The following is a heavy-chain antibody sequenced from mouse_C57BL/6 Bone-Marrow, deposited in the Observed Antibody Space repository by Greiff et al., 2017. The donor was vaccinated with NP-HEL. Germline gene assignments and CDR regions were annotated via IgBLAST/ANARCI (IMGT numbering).Heavy chain of an antibody. CDR1: GYTFTSYW. J-gene: IGHJ2*01. Sequence: QVQLQQPGAELVRPGTSVKLSCKASGYTFTSYWMHWVKQRPGQGLEWIGVIDPSDSYTNYNQKFKGKATLTVDTSSSTAYMQLSSLTSEDSAVYYCARTKNGNMDYWGRGTTLTVTS. D-gene: IGHD2-1*01. CDR2: IDPSDSYT. CDR3: ARTKNGNMDY. V-gene: IGHV1-59*01.